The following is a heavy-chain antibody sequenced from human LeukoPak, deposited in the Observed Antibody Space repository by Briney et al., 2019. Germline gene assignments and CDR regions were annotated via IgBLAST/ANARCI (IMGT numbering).Heavy chain of an antibody. Sequence: PSETLSLTCTVSGGSISSYYWSWIRQPPGKGLEWIGYIYCSGSTNYNPSLKSRVTISVDTSKNQFSLKLSSVTAADTAVYYCARLIGNPNSSGWYGDGGVGSRHAFDIWGQGTMVTVSS. CDR1: GGSISSYY. J-gene: IGHJ3*02. V-gene: IGHV4-59*08. CDR2: IYCSGST. D-gene: IGHD6-19*01. CDR3: ARLIGNPNSSGWYGDGGVGSRHAFDI.